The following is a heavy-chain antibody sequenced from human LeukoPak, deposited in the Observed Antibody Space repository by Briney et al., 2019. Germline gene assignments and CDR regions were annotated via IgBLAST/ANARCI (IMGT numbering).Heavy chain of an antibody. CDR1: GFTFSSYG. D-gene: IGHD2-15*01. CDR2: ISYNGSNK. J-gene: IGHJ4*02. Sequence: RGSLRLSCAASGFTFSSYGMHWVRQAPGKGLGWVAVISYNGSNKYYTDSVKGRFTITRENSKTTMYLQMHSMRAEDTAVYYCAKGYRIVEVVAADYWGQGTLVTVSS. V-gene: IGHV3-30*18. CDR3: AKGYRIVEVVAADY.